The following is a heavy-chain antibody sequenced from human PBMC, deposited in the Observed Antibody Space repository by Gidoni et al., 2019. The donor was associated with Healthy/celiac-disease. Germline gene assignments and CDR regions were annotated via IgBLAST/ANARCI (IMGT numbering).Heavy chain of an antibody. CDR3: ARSRGVRSPYLIQLWSSFDY. D-gene: IGHD5-18*01. CDR2: INHSGST. Sequence: QVQLQQWGAGLLKPSETLSLTCAVYGGSFSGYYWSWIRHTPGKGLEWIGEINHSGSTNYNPYLMSRVTISVDTSKNQFSLKLSSVTAADTAVYYCARSRGVRSPYLIQLWSSFDYWGQGTLVTVSS. V-gene: IGHV4-34*01. CDR1: GGSFSGYY. J-gene: IGHJ4*02.